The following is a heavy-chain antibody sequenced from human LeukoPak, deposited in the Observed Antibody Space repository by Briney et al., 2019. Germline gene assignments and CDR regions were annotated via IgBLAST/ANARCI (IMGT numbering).Heavy chain of an antibody. CDR2: INTDGTVT. D-gene: IGHD6-19*01. V-gene: IGHV3-74*01. CDR1: GFTFSKYW. J-gene: IGHJ4*02. Sequence: GGSLRLSCAASGFTFSKYWMLWVRQAPGKGLESVSRINTDGTVTTYADSVKGRFTVSRDNAVNTMFLQMNSVRDEDTAVYYCATKQWLAPPPDSWGQGTPVTVSS. CDR3: ATKQWLAPPPDS.